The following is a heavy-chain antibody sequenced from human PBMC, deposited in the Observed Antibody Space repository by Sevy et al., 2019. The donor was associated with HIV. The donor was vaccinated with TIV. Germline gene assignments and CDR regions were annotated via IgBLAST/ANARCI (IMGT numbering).Heavy chain of an antibody. CDR1: GYSFTTYW. D-gene: IGHD3-10*01. CDR2: IDPSDSYT. Sequence: GESLKISCKGSGYSFTTYWINWVRQMPGKGLEWMGKIDPSDSYTNDSPSFQGHVSISVDKSINTAYLQWSSLKASDTAIYYCARHPVKGVPYQGMDVWGLGTTVTVSS. CDR3: ARHPVKGVPYQGMDV. J-gene: IGHJ6*02. V-gene: IGHV5-10-1*01.